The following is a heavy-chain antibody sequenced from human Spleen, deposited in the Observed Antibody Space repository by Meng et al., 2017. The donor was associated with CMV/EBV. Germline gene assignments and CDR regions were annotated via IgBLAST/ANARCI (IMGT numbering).Heavy chain of an antibody. J-gene: IGHJ6*02. Sequence: ASVKVSCKASGYTFTAYYMHWLRLAPGQGLEWLSWISPHTAGSNHAQNFQGRLTMAKDTSIRTAYMELSSLRFDDTAVYYCARAPRYCSSPSCYGYGLDVWGRGTTVTVSS. V-gene: IGHV1-2*02. CDR1: GYTFTAYY. CDR3: ARAPRYCSSPSCYGYGLDV. CDR2: ISPHTAGS. D-gene: IGHD2-2*01.